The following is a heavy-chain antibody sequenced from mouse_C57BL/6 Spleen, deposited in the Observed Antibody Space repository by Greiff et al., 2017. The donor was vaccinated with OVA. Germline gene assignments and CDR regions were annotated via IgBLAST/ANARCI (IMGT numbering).Heavy chain of an antibody. J-gene: IGHJ4*01. CDR3: ARADDGHYYAMDY. Sequence: QVQLQQPGAELVKPGASVKMSCKASGYTFTSYWITWVKQRPGQGLEWIGDIYPGSGSTNYNEKFKSKATLTVDKSSSTAYMQLSSLTSEDSAVYYCARADDGHYYAMDYWGQGTSVTVSS. D-gene: IGHD2-3*01. CDR2: IYPGSGST. CDR1: GYTFTSYW. V-gene: IGHV1-55*01.